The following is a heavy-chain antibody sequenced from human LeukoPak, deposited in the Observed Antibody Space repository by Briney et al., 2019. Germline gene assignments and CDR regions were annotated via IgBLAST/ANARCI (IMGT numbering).Heavy chain of an antibody. V-gene: IGHV4-59*01. CDR1: GGTISSYY. J-gene: IGHJ5*02. CDR2: IYYSGST. CDR3: AREYVAVAGNWFDP. Sequence: SETLSLTCTVSGGTISSYYWSWIRQPPGKGLEGIGYIYYSGSTNYNPSLKSRVTISVDTSKNQFSLKLSSVTAVHTAVYYCAREYVAVAGNWFDPWGQGTLVTVSS. D-gene: IGHD6-19*01.